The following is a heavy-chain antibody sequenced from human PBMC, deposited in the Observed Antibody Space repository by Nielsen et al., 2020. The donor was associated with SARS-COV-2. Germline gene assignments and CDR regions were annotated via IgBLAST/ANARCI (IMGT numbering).Heavy chain of an antibody. Sequence: GGSLRLSCAASGFSFNNYGMHWVRQAPGKGLEWVAYISYEGSKQYYADSVKGRFTISRDFSKSTLYLQMSNLRAEDTAMYYCAKDRAIFMIYITRGGPDSWGQRTLVTVSS. J-gene: IGHJ4*02. CDR2: ISYEGSKQ. CDR3: AKDRAIFMIYITRGGPDS. V-gene: IGHV3-30*18. D-gene: IGHD3/OR15-3a*01. CDR1: GFSFNNYG.